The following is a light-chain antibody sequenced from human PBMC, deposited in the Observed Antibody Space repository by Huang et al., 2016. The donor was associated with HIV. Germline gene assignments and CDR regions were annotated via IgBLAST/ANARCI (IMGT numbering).Light chain of an antibody. CDR1: QGISNY. Sequence: DIQMTQSPSSLSASVGDRVTIACRASQGISNYLAWYQQKPGKVPKLLIFYASTLQSGVSSRFSGSGSETDFTLTISSLQPEDVATYYCQKYNSAPQTFGQGTKVEIK. J-gene: IGKJ1*01. CDR3: QKYNSAPQT. V-gene: IGKV1-27*01. CDR2: YAS.